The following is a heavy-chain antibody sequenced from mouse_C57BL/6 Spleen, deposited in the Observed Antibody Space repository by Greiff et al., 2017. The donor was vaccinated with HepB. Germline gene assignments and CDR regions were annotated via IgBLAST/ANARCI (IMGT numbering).Heavy chain of an antibody. D-gene: IGHD1-1*01. J-gene: IGHJ1*03. CDR2: ISGGGGNT. CDR3: ARNYYGSSYWYFDV. Sequence: DVQLVESGGGLVKPGGSLKLSCAASGFTFSSYTMSWVRQTPEKRLEWVATISGGGGNTYYPDSVKGRFTISRDNAKNTLYLQMSSLRSEDTALYYCARNYYGSSYWYFDVWGTGTTVTVSS. V-gene: IGHV5-9*01. CDR1: GFTFSSYT.